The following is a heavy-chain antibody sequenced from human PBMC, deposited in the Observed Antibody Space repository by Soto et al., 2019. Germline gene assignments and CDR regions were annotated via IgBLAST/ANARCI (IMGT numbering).Heavy chain of an antibody. Sequence: SETLSLTCTVSGGSFSNYYWSWIRQPPGKGLEWIGYIYYSGSTYYNPSLKSRVTISVDTSKNQFSLKLSSVTAADTAVYYCARGNTPVDYWGQGTLVTVSS. CDR1: GGSFSNYY. CDR3: ARGNTPVDY. V-gene: IGHV4-59*08. D-gene: IGHD2-2*02. CDR2: IYYSGST. J-gene: IGHJ4*02.